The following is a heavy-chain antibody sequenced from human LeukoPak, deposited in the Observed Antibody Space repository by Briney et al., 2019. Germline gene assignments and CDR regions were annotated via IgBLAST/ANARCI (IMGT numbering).Heavy chain of an antibody. D-gene: IGHD6-19*01. V-gene: IGHV3-23*01. CDR3: AREGKLTGYFGGLGFNY. J-gene: IGHJ4*02. CDR1: GFTFSSYA. Sequence: GGSLRLSCAASGFTFSSYAMSWVRQAPGKGLEWVSAISGSGGSTYYADSVKGRFTISRDNSKNTLYVQMNSLRAEDTAVYYCAREGKLTGYFGGLGFNYWGQGILVTVSS. CDR2: ISGSGGST.